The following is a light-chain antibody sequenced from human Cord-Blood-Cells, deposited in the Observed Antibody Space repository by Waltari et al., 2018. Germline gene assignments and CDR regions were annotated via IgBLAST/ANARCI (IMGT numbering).Light chain of an antibody. CDR2: DVS. CDR1: SSDFGGYNY. V-gene: IGLV2-14*01. CDR3: SSYTSSSTYV. J-gene: IGLJ1*01. Sequence: HSALTQPASVSGSPGQSITISCTGTSSDFGGYNYLSWYQQHPGKAPKLMIYDVSKRPSGVSNRFSGSKSGNPASLTISGLQAEDEADYYCSSYTSSSTYVFGTGTKVTVL.